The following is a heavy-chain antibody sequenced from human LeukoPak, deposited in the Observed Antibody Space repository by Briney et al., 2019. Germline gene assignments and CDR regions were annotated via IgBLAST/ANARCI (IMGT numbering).Heavy chain of an antibody. V-gene: IGHV3-23*01. D-gene: IGHD5-18*01. CDR1: GFTFSSYA. CDR2: ISGSGGST. CDR3: AKRPAYSYGAYFDY. Sequence: GRSLRLSCAASGFTFSSYAMSWVRQAPGKGLEWVSAISGSGGSTYYADSVKGRFTISRGNSKNTLYLQMNSLRAEDTAVYYCAKRPAYSYGAYFDYWGQGTLVTVSS. J-gene: IGHJ4*02.